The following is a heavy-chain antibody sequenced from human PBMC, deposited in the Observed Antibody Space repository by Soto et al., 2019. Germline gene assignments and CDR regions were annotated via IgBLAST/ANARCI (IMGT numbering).Heavy chain of an antibody. Sequence: SETLSLTCTVSGGSISSYYWSWIRQSPGKGLEWIGYIYSSGSTHYNPSLQNRVTISIDTSKNQVSLKVNSVTAADTAVYFCAAGLDHNKVGYWGQGTLVTVSS. CDR2: IYSSGST. D-gene: IGHD2-2*03. CDR1: GGSISSYY. CDR3: AAGLDHNKVGY. V-gene: IGHV4-59*01. J-gene: IGHJ4*02.